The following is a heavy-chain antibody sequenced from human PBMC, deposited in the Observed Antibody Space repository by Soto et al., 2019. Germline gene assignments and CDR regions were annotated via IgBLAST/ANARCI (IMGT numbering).Heavy chain of an antibody. V-gene: IGHV4-30-4*01. D-gene: IGHD3-3*01. CDR1: GGSINSGDYY. CDR3: AKEPVSITIFGVNGMDV. J-gene: IGHJ6*02. CDR2: IYYSGST. Sequence: SETLSLTCTVSGGSINSGDYYWSWIRQPPGKGLEWIGYIYYSGSTYYNPSLKSRVTISVDTSKNQFSLKLSSVTAADTAVYYCAKEPVSITIFGVNGMDVWGQGTTVTVSS.